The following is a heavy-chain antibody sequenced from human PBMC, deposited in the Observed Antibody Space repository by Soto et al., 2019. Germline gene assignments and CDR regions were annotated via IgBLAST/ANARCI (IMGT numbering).Heavy chain of an antibody. J-gene: IGHJ3*02. D-gene: IGHD5-18*01. CDR3: ARTGYSYSDAFDI. V-gene: IGHV1-2*04. CDR2: INPNSGGT. Sequence: ASVKVSCKASGYTFTGYYMHWVRQAPGQGLEWMGWINPNSGGTNYAQKFQGWVTMTRDTSISTAYMELSRLRSDDTAVYYCARTGYSYSDAFDIWGQGTMVTVSS. CDR1: GYTFTGYY.